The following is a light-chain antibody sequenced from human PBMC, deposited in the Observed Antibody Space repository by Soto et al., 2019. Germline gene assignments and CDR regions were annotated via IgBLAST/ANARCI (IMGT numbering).Light chain of an antibody. CDR3: QQRSNWPAIT. CDR1: QSVSSY. Sequence: EIVLTQSPATLSFSPGERATLPCRASQSVSSYLAWYQQKPGQAPRLLIYDASNRATGIPARFSGSGSGTDFTLTISSLEPEDFAVYYCQQRSNWPAITFGQGTRLEIK. CDR2: DAS. J-gene: IGKJ5*01. V-gene: IGKV3-11*01.